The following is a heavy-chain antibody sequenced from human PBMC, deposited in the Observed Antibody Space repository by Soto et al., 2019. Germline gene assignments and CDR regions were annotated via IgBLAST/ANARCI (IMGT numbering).Heavy chain of an antibody. CDR1: GYNFTKYA. J-gene: IGHJ4*02. CDR2: ISAHSGNT. Sequence: ASVKVSCKASGYNFTKYAVTWVRQAPGQGLQWMGWISAHSGNTYYAQSLRGRVTMTTDTSTATAYMELGSPRGDDTAIYYCARYDTILGSNEIDNWGQGTLVTVSS. V-gene: IGHV1-18*04. CDR3: ARYDTILGSNEIDN. D-gene: IGHD1-26*01.